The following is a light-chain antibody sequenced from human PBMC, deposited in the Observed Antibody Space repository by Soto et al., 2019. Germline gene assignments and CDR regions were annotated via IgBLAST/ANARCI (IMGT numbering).Light chain of an antibody. CDR3: SSSGGSNGFVV. CDR1: SGDVGGYTY. V-gene: IGLV2-8*01. Sequence: QSVLTQPPSASESPGQSVPISCTGVSGDVGGYTYVSWYQHYAGKAPKLLIYEVSKRPQGGPDRFTGSKSGDTASLTVSGLQPDDEADYYCSSSGGSNGFVVFGGGTKRTVL. CDR2: EVS. J-gene: IGLJ2*01.